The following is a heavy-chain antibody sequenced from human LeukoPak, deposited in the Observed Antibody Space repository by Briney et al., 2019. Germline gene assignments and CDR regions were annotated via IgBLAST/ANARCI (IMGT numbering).Heavy chain of an antibody. V-gene: IGHV1-69*05. D-gene: IGHD1-26*01. J-gene: IGHJ1*01. Sequence: SVKVSCKASGGTFSSYAISWVRQAPGQGLEWMGGIIPIFGTANYAQKFQGRVTMTTDTSTSTAYMELRSLRSDDTAVYYCARDGVGATIAEYFQHWGQGTLVTVSS. CDR1: GGTFSSYA. CDR2: IIPIFGTA. CDR3: ARDGVGATIAEYFQH.